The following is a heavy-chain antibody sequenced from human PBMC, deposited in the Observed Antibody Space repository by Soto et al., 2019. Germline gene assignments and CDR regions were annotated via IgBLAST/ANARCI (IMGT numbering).Heavy chain of an antibody. V-gene: IGHV3-23*01. CDR3: AKGRGGSGSLTPRVDF. D-gene: IGHD3-10*01. Sequence: EVQLLESGGGLVQPGGSLRLSCAASGFTFNNYAMTWVGQAPGKGLEWVSAISGSGDTTSYADSVKGRFTVSRDGSKNTLYLQMSSRRAEDTALYYCAKGRGGSGSLTPRVDFWGQGTLVTVSS. CDR2: ISGSGDTT. J-gene: IGHJ4*02. CDR1: GFTFNNYA.